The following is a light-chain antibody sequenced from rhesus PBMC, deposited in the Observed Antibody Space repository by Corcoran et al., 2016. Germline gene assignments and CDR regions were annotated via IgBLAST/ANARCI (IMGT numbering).Light chain of an antibody. V-gene: IGKV1-74*01. Sequence: DIQMTQSPSSLSASVGDRVTITCRASENVNNYLHWYQKKPRKAPKLPMSKASTLQIGVPSRFSGSGTGTDFTLTISSLKAEDFATDYCQHSYGTPFTFGPGTKLDIK. CDR2: KAS. J-gene: IGKJ3*01. CDR1: ENVNNY. CDR3: QHSYGTPFT.